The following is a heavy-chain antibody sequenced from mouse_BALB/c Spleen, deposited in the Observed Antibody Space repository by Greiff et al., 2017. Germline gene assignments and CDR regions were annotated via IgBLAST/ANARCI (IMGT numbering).Heavy chain of an antibody. J-gene: IGHJ4*01. CDR3: ARGITTGYYYAMDY. D-gene: IGHD2-4*01. CDR2: IYPGSGST. V-gene: IGHV1-77*01. CDR1: GYTFTDYV. Sequence: VQLQHSGPELVKPGASVKMSCKASGYTFTDYVISWVKQRTGQGLEWIGEIYPGSGSTYYNEKFKGKATLTADKSSNTAYMQLSSLTSEDSAVYFCARGITTGYYYAMDYWGQGTSVTVAS.